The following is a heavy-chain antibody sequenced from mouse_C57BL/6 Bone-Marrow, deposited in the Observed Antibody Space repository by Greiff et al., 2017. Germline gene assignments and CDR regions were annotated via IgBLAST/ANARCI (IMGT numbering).Heavy chain of an antibody. Sequence: QVQLQQPGAELVKPGASVKMSCKASGYTFTSYWITWVKQRPGQGLEWIGDIYPTSGRTNYNEKFKSKAILTIDPASNTAYMQLSSLTSEDSAVFYCARSGPLVRSFDYWGRGTTLTVSS. CDR1: GYTFTSYW. D-gene: IGHD2-14*01. J-gene: IGHJ2*01. V-gene: IGHV1-55*01. CDR3: ARSGPLVRSFDY. CDR2: IYPTSGRT.